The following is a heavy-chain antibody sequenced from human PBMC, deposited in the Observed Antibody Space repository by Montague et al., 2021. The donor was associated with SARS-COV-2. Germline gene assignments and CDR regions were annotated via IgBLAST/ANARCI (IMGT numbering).Heavy chain of an antibody. J-gene: IGHJ4*02. CDR1: GFRFSSYA. D-gene: IGHD4-17*01. Sequence: SLRLSCAASGFRFSSYAMTWVRQAPGKGLDWVSGISHAGDKTYYADSVKGRFANSRDNSKNALYLEMNSLRVDDTAVYYCALQLHYGSPTDHWGQGTLVTVSS. CDR2: ISHAGDKT. V-gene: IGHV3-23*01. CDR3: ALQLHYGSPTDH.